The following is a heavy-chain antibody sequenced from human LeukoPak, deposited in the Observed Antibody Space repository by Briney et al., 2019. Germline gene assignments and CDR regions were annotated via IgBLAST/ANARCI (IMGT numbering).Heavy chain of an antibody. V-gene: IGHV1-18*01. CDR3: ARDRRRGYYDSSGHNWFDP. CDR2: ISAYNGNT. CDR1: GYTFTSYG. J-gene: IGHJ5*02. D-gene: IGHD3-22*01. Sequence: ASVKVSCKASGYTFTSYGISWVRQAPGQGLEWVGWISAYNGNTNYAQKLQGRVTMTTDTSTSTAYMELRSLRSDDTAVYYCARDRRRGYYDSSGHNWFDPWGQGTLVTVSS.